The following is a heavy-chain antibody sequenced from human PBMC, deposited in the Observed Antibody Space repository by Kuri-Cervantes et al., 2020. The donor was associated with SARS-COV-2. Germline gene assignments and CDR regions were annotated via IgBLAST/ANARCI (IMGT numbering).Heavy chain of an antibody. CDR1: GGSISSYY. CDR3: ARDSGKWGWYSFDM. V-gene: IGHV4-59*01. CDR2: IYYSGIT. Sequence: SETLSLTSTVSGGSISSYYWNWIRQSPGKGLEWIGNIYYSGITNYNPALKSRLTISVDTSKNQLSLRLNSVTAADTALYYCARDSGKWGWYSFDMWGQGTMVTVSS. D-gene: IGHD6-13*01. J-gene: IGHJ3*02.